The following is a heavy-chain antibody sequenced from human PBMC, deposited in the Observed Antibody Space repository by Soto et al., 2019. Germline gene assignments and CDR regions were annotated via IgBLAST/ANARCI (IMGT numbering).Heavy chain of an antibody. J-gene: IGHJ4*02. CDR2: IDPSDSYT. CDR3: ARPYYYDSSGKAVDY. CDR1: GYSFTSYW. V-gene: IGHV5-10-1*01. Sequence: PGETLKISCKGSGYSFTSYWISWVRQMPGKGLEWMGRIDPSDSYTNYSPSFQGHVTISADKSISTAYLQWSSLKASDTAMYYCARPYYYDSSGKAVDYWGQGTLVTVSS. D-gene: IGHD3-22*01.